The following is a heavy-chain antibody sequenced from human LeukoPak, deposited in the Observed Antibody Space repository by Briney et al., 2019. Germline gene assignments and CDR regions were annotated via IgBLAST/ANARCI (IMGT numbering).Heavy chain of an antibody. D-gene: IGHD2/OR15-2a*01. Sequence: GGSLRLSCAASGFTFSSYAMSWVRQAPGRELEWVSAIIGSGGSTYNADSVKGRFTISRDYYKSTLYLQMNSLRAEDTAVYYCAKAHDTTLDYLDYRGQGTQVTVSS. CDR3: AKAHDTTLDYLDY. CDR1: GFTFSSYA. CDR2: IIGSGGST. V-gene: IGHV3-23*01. J-gene: IGHJ4*02.